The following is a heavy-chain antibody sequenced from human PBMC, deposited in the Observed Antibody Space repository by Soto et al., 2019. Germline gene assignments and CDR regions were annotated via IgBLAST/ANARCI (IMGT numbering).Heavy chain of an antibody. CDR1: GFTFSSYA. CDR2: ISSDGSNK. V-gene: IGHV3-30-3*01. Sequence: QVQLVESWGGVVQPGRSLSLSCAASGFTFSSYAMHWVRLATVKGLERVAVISSDGSNKYYADSVKGRFTISRDNSNNTRYLQMNSLRAEDTAVYYCARYHTDSSGYCVYWGQGTLVTVSS. J-gene: IGHJ4*02. D-gene: IGHD3-22*01. CDR3: ARYHTDSSGYCVY.